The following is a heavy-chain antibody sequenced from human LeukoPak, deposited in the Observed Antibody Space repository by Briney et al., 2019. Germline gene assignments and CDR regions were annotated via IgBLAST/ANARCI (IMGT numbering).Heavy chain of an antibody. D-gene: IGHD3-16*01. CDR3: ARGLGGSYGYYYYYYMDV. CDR1: GYTFTGYY. Sequence: ASVKVSCKASGYTFTGYYMHWVRQAPGQGLEWMGRINPNSGGTNYAQKFQGRVTMTRDTSISTAYMELSRLRSDDTAVYYCARGLGGSYGYYYYYYMDVWGKGTTVTVSS. V-gene: IGHV1-2*06. J-gene: IGHJ6*03. CDR2: INPNSGGT.